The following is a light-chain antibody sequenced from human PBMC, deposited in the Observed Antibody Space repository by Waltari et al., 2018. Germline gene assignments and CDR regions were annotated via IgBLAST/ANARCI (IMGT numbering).Light chain of an antibody. CDR3: QQSYSTPLT. Sequence: DIQMTQSPSSLSASVGDTVTITCRASQNINNYSIWYQPKPGKAPQLLIYAASALQSGVPSSFSGSGYATDYTLTIISMLPEDSATYFCQQSYSTPLTFGGGTKVEIK. V-gene: IGKV1-39*01. CDR2: AAS. CDR1: QNINNY. J-gene: IGKJ4*01.